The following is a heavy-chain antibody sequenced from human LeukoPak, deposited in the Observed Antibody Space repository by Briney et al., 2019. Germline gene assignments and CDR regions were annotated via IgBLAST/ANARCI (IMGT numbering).Heavy chain of an antibody. J-gene: IGHJ4*02. CDR3: ARGLDS. V-gene: IGHV4-59*11. CDR2: MFDSGST. Sequence: SETLSLTCTVSGGSISSHYWSWIRQPPGKGLEWIGYMFDSGSTKDNPSLESRVTLAADTSKNQFSLRLSSVTAADTAVYYCARGLDSWGQGSLVTVSS. CDR1: GGSISSHY.